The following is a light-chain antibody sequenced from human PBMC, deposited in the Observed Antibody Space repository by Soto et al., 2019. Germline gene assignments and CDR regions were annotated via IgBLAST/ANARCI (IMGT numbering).Light chain of an antibody. Sequence: QSALTQPASVSGSPGQSITISCTGTSRDVGRYNLVSWYQQHPGKAPKLMIYEVTKRPSGVPDRFSGSKSGTSASLAISGLQSEDEADYYCAAWDDSLNGWVFGGGTKLTVL. J-gene: IGLJ3*02. CDR3: AAWDDSLNGWV. V-gene: IGLV2-14*02. CDR2: EVT. CDR1: SRDVGRYNL.